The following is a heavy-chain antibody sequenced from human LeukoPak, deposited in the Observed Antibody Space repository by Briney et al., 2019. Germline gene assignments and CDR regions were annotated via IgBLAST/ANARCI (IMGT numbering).Heavy chain of an antibody. Sequence: SETLSLTCTVSGGSISSSSYYWGWIRQPPGKGLEWIGSIYYSGSTYYNPSLKSRVTISVDTSKNQFSLKLSSVTAADTAVYYCARGNYAVGGSSWYGVWYYFDYWGQGTLVTVSS. J-gene: IGHJ4*02. CDR1: GGSISSSSYY. CDR2: IYYSGST. V-gene: IGHV4-39*07. CDR3: ARGNYAVGGSSWYGVWYYFDY. D-gene: IGHD6-13*01.